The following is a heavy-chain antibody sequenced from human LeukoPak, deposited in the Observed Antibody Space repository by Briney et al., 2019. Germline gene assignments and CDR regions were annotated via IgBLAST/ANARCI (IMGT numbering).Heavy chain of an antibody. J-gene: IGHJ3*02. CDR1: GFTFSSYN. Sequence: GESLTLSCAASGFTFSSYNMNWVRHPQGQGLEWVSSISSSSSYIYYADSVKGRFTISRDNAKNSLYLQMNSLSGEDTAVYYCARGFGGGIWGQGTMVTVSS. D-gene: IGHD3-10*01. CDR3: ARGFGGGI. V-gene: IGHV3-21*01. CDR2: ISSSSSYI.